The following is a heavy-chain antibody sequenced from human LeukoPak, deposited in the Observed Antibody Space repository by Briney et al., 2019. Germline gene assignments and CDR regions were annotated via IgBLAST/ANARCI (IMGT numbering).Heavy chain of an antibody. CDR3: ARGRKYYDGSGYPSHHFDY. CDR1: GSTFKSHH. Sequence: GGSLRLSCAASGSTFKSHHMSWVRQAPGKGLEWVSAIDGNGDKTYYADSVKGRLTISRDSSKNTLYLQMNSLRAEDTAVYYCARGRKYYDGSGYPSHHFDYWGQGTLVTVSS. V-gene: IGHV3-23*01. CDR2: IDGNGDKT. J-gene: IGHJ4*02. D-gene: IGHD3-22*01.